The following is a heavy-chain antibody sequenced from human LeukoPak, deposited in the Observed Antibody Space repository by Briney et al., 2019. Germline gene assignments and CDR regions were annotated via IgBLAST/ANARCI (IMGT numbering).Heavy chain of an antibody. Sequence: PGGSLRLSCAASGFAFSTYGMHWVRQAPGKGLDWVAVISYDGSNKYYADSVKGRFTIYRDNSKNTLNLQMSSLRAEDTAVYYCAKAGVNLEDYYYYYIDVWGKGTTVTVSS. CDR2: ISYDGSNK. J-gene: IGHJ6*03. D-gene: IGHD4/OR15-4a*01. CDR3: AKAGVNLEDYYYYYIDV. CDR1: GFAFSTYG. V-gene: IGHV3-30*18.